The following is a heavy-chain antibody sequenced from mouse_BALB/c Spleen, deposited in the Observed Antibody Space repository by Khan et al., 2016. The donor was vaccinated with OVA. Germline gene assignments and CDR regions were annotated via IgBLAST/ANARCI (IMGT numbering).Heavy chain of an antibody. Sequence: QMQLEESGPGLVQPSQSLSITCTVSGFSLTYYGVHWVRQSPGKGLEWLGVIWSGGSTDYNAASISRLNISKDNSKSQAFFKMNSLQVNDTAIYYCARNYDYDEGLAYWGQGTLVTVSA. CDR1: GFSLTYYG. CDR3: ARNYDYDEGLAY. J-gene: IGHJ3*01. D-gene: IGHD2-4*01. CDR2: IWSGGST. V-gene: IGHV2-2*02.